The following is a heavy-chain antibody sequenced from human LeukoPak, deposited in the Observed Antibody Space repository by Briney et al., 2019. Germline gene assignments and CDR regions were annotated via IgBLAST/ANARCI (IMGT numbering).Heavy chain of an antibody. Sequence: SETLSLTCAVSGDSISSYYWSWIRQPAGKGLEWIGRIYTSGSTNYNPSLKSRVTISADKSKNQFSLKLSSVTAADTAVYYCARDRTTVTTYYSYSYMDVWGKRTTVTVSS. CDR1: GDSISSYY. CDR2: IYTSGST. J-gene: IGHJ6*03. D-gene: IGHD4-17*01. V-gene: IGHV4-4*07. CDR3: ARDRTTVTTYYSYSYMDV.